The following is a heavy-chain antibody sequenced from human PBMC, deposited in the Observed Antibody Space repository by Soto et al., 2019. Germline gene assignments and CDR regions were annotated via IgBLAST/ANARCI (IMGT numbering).Heavy chain of an antibody. CDR3: ARPRALPYTVTTDRDWYFDL. Sequence: QVQLQQWGAGLLKPSETLSLTCAVYGGSFSGYYWSWIRQPPGKGLEWIGEIKHSGSTNYNPSLKSRVTLSVDTSKNPFSLKLSSVSAADTAVYYCARPRALPYTVTTDRDWYFDLWGRGTLVTVSS. CDR1: GGSFSGYY. V-gene: IGHV4-34*01. CDR2: IKHSGST. D-gene: IGHD4-17*01. J-gene: IGHJ2*01.